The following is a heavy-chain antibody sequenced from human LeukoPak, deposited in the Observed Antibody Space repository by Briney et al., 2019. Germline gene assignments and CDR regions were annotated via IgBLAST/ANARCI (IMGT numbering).Heavy chain of an antibody. V-gene: IGHV5-51*01. CDR3: AAGGASAP. D-gene: IGHD3-16*01. J-gene: IGHJ5*02. Sequence: GESLKISCQGSGYSFTNFWIGWVRQMPGKGLEWMGVISPGGSGIRYSPSFQGQVTISVDKSISTAYLQWSSLKASDSAMYYCAAGGASAPWGQGTLVTVSS. CDR1: GYSFTNFW. CDR2: ISPGGSGI.